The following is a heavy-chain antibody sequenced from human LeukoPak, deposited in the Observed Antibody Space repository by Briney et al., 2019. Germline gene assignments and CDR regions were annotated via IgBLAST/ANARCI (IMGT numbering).Heavy chain of an antibody. CDR2: ISGSGGST. Sequence: SGGSLRLSCAASGFTFSSYAMSWVRQAPGKGLEWVSAISGSGGSTYYADSVKGRFTSSRDNPKNTLFLQMNSLRAEDTAVYYCAKHSGEVIVGATVNAWGQGTLVTVSS. V-gene: IGHV3-23*01. CDR1: GFTFSSYA. D-gene: IGHD1-26*01. CDR3: AKHSGEVIVGATVNA. J-gene: IGHJ4*02.